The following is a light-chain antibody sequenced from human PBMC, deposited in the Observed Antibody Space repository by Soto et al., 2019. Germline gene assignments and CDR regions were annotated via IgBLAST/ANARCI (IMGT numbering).Light chain of an antibody. CDR1: QSFSSN. Sequence: EIVMKQAPATLSLSPGESATLSCRASQSFSSNLAWYHQNPAQAPRLLIYGASTRATGIPARFSGSGSGTEFTLTISSLQSEDLAVYYCQHYNIWHPWTFGQGTKVEIK. V-gene: IGKV3-15*01. CDR2: GAS. J-gene: IGKJ1*01. CDR3: QHYNIWHPWT.